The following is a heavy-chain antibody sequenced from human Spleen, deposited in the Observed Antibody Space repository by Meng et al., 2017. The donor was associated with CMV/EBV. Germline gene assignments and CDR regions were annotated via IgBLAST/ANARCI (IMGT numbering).Heavy chain of an antibody. V-gene: IGHV3-21*01. J-gene: IGHJ4*02. CDR2: ISSRSSYI. D-gene: IGHD2-2*01. CDR3: AREDVVVPAAKY. CDR1: GFTFSSYS. Sequence: SCACSGFTFSSYSMHWVRQAPGKGLEWVSSISSRSSYIYYADSVKGRFTISRDNAKNSLYLQMNSLRAEDTAVYYCAREDVVVPAAKYWGQGTLVTVSS.